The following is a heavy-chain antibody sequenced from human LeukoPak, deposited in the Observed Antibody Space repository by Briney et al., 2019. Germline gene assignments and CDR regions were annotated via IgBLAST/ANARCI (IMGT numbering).Heavy chain of an antibody. Sequence: PSETLSLTCAVSGYSISSGYYWGWIRQPPGKGLEWIGSIYHSGSTYYNPSLKSRVTISVDTSKNQFDLKLSSVTAADTAVYYCARDGIKLLWLGEFPDNWFDPCGQGTLVTVSS. CDR3: ARDGIKLLWLGEFPDNWFDP. V-gene: IGHV4-38-2*02. J-gene: IGHJ5*02. CDR1: GYSISSGYY. CDR2: IYHSGST. D-gene: IGHD3-10*01.